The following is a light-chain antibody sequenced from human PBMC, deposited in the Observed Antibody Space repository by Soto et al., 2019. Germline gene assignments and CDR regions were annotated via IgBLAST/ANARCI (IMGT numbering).Light chain of an antibody. CDR1: PGSSTS. Sequence: IQLTQSPSSLSASVGDRVTITFRASPGSSTSFAWYQHKPGKPPKLLIYASSTLHSGVTSRFSGSGPGTDVSLTITSLQPDDFATYYCQQLNFDSWPFGQWPKVEI. V-gene: IGKV1-9*01. CDR2: ASS. CDR3: QQLNFDSWP. J-gene: IGKJ1*01.